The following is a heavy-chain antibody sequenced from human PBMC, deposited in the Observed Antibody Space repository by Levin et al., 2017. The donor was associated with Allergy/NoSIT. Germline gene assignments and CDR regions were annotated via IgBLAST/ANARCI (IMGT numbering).Heavy chain of an antibody. J-gene: IGHJ4*02. D-gene: IGHD3-10*01. CDR2: IRSKAYGGTT. Sequence: PGGSLRLSCTASGFTFGDYAMSWFRQAPGKGLEWVGFIRSKAYGGTTEYAASVKGRFTISRDDSKSIAYLQMNSLKTEDTAVYYCTRKLKTMVRGVNGLDYWGQGTLVTVSS. CDR3: TRKLKTMVRGVNGLDY. CDR1: GFTFGDYA. V-gene: IGHV3-49*03.